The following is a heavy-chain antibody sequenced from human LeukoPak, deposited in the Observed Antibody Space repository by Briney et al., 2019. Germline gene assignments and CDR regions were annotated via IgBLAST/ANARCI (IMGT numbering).Heavy chain of an antibody. D-gene: IGHD4-17*01. CDR3: TRLRSGYIDF. Sequence: PGGSLRLSCTASGFIFGDYAMSWFRQAPGKGLEWVGLIRSTVHGGTTEYAASVKGGFTISRDDSKRIAYLQMNSLKTEDTALYYCTRLRSGYIDFWGQGTLVTVSS. J-gene: IGHJ4*02. V-gene: IGHV3-49*03. CDR2: IRSTVHGGTT. CDR1: GFIFGDYA.